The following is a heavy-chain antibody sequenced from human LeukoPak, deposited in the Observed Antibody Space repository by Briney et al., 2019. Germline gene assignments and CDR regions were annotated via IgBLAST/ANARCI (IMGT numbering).Heavy chain of an antibody. V-gene: IGHV1-2*06. CDR2: INPNSGGT. J-gene: IGHJ3*02. D-gene: IGHD3-22*01. CDR1: GYTLTAYY. CDR3: ARPHYESSGLYVDVFDI. Sequence: ASMKVSCKASGYTLTAYYLHWVRQAPGQGLEWMGRINPNSGGTTYAQKFQGRVTMTRDTSIGTAYMELSSLRSDDTAVYYCARPHYESSGLYVDVFDIWGQGTMVTVSS.